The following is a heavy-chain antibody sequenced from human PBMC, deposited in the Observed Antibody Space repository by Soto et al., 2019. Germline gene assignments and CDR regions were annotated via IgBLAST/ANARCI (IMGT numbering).Heavy chain of an antibody. Sequence: SETLSLTCTVSGGSISSGGYYWSWIRQHPGKGLEWIGYIYYSGSTYYNPSLKSRVTISVDTSKNQFSLKLSSVTAADTAVYYCARDPKPQNYDFWSGSPPYGMDVWGQGTTATVSS. CDR2: IYYSGST. J-gene: IGHJ6*02. CDR1: GGSISSGGYY. D-gene: IGHD3-3*01. V-gene: IGHV4-31*03. CDR3: ARDPKPQNYDFWSGSPPYGMDV.